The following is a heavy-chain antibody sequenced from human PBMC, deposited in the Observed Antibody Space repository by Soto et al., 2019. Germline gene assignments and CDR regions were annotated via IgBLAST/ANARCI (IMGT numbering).Heavy chain of an antibody. J-gene: IGHJ5*02. CDR1: GYTFTSYD. V-gene: IGHV1-8*01. Sequence: WASVKVSCKASGYTFTSYDINWVRQVTGQGLEWMGWMNPNSGNTGYAQKFQGRVTMTRNTSISTAYMELSSLRSEDTAVYYCARRTAMGRLFYNWFDPWGQGTLVTVSS. CDR2: MNPNSGNT. CDR3: ARRTAMGRLFYNWFDP. D-gene: IGHD5-18*01.